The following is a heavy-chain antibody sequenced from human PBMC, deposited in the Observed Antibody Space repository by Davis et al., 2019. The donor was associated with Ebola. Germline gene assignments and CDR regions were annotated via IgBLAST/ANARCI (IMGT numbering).Heavy chain of an antibody. CDR1: GGTFSSYA. J-gene: IGHJ3*02. Sequence: SVTVSCKASGGTFSSYAISWVRQAPGQGLEWMGGIIPIFGTANYAQKFQGRVTVTRDTSTTTVYMDLSSLRSEDTALYYCTTPGGQDSGYDVFDIWGQGTMVTVSS. CDR2: IIPIFGTA. CDR3: TTPGGQDSGYDVFDI. D-gene: IGHD5-12*01. V-gene: IGHV1-69*05.